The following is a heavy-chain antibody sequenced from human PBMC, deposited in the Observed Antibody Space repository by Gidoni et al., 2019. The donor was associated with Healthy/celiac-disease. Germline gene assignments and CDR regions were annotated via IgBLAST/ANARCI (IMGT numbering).Heavy chain of an antibody. D-gene: IGHD2-15*01. CDR1: VGSISSSSYY. V-gene: IGHV4-39*01. Sequence: LQLQESGPGLVTPPETLSLTCTVPVGSISSSSYYWGWIRQPPGKGLEWIGSIYYSGSTYYNPYLKSRVTISVDTSKNQFSLKLSSVTAADTAVYYCARWQLLNNYFDYWGQGTLVTVSS. J-gene: IGHJ4*02. CDR3: ARWQLLNNYFDY. CDR2: IYYSGST.